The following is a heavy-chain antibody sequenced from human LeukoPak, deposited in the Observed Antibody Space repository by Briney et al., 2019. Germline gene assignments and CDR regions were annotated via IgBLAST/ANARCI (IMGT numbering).Heavy chain of an antibody. Sequence: GGSLRLSCAASGFTFSNAWMSWVRQATGKGLEWVGRIKSKTDGGTTDYAAPVKGRFTISRDDSKNTLYLQMNSLRAEDTAVYYCARAVGYKGFLDYWGQGTLVTVSS. J-gene: IGHJ4*02. CDR2: IKSKTDGGTT. CDR3: ARAVGYKGFLDY. D-gene: IGHD5-24*01. CDR1: GFTFSNAW. V-gene: IGHV3-15*01.